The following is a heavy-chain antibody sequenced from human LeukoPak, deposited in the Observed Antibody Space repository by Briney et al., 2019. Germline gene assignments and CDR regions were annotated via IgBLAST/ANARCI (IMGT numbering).Heavy chain of an antibody. D-gene: IGHD5-18*01. CDR1: GFTFSRYA. Sequence: GGSLRLSCAASGFTFSRYAMSWVRQAPGKGLEWVSAISGSGGSTYYADSVKGRFTISRDNSKNTLYLQMNSLRAEDTAVYYCAKDFDSYGYWYYFDYWGQGTLVTVSS. V-gene: IGHV3-23*01. CDR3: AKDFDSYGYWYYFDY. J-gene: IGHJ4*02. CDR2: ISGSGGST.